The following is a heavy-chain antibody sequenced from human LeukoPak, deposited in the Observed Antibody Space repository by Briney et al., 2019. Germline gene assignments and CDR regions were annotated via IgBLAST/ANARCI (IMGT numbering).Heavy chain of an antibody. V-gene: IGHV3-30-3*01. CDR1: GFTFSSYA. CDR3: ARSRTYGDYGRGLDY. J-gene: IGHJ4*02. Sequence: GGSLRLSCAASGFTFSSYAMHWVRQAPGKGLEWVAVISYDGSNKYYADSVKGRFTISRDNSKNTLYLQMNSLRAEDTAVYYCARSRTYGDYGRGLDYWGQGTLVTVSS. CDR2: ISYDGSNK. D-gene: IGHD4-17*01.